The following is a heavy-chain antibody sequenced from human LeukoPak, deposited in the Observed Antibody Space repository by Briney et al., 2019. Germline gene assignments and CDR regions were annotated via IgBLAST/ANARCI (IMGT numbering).Heavy chain of an antibody. CDR2: IYYSGST. Sequence: SETLSLTCTVSGGSISSYYWSWIRQPPGKGLEWIGYIYYSGSTNYNPSLKSRVTISVDTSKNQFSLKLSSVTAADTAVYYCARLVPRYNWNDGGAGLDYWGQGTLVTVSS. CDR1: GGSISSYY. J-gene: IGHJ4*02. CDR3: ARLVPRYNWNDGGAGLDY. V-gene: IGHV4-59*08. D-gene: IGHD1-1*01.